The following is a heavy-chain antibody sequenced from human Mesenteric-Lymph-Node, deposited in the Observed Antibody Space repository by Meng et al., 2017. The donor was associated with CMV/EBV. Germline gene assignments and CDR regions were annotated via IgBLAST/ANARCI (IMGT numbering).Heavy chain of an antibody. CDR1: GGSISSSNW. V-gene: IGHV4-4*02. J-gene: IGHJ4*02. Sequence: SETLSLTCAVSGGSISSSNWWSWVRQPPGKGLEWIGEIYHSGSTNYNPSLKSRVTISVDTSKNQFSLKLSSVTAADTAVYYCAREEGVSSGYYIWGQGTLVTVSS. CDR2: IYHSGST. D-gene: IGHD3-22*01. CDR3: AREEGVSSGYYI.